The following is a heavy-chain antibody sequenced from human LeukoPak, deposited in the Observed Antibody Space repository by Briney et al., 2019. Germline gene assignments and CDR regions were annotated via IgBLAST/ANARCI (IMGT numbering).Heavy chain of an antibody. CDR3: ARRWDSSGPIDY. Sequence: SGGSLRLSCAASGFTFSSYGMSWVRQTPGKGLEWLAVISFDGTTKYYADSVKGRFTISRDNSKNTVFLQMNSLRFEDTALYFCARRWDSSGPIDYWGQGTLVSVSS. CDR2: ISFDGTTK. J-gene: IGHJ4*01. D-gene: IGHD3-22*01. CDR1: GFTFSSYG. V-gene: IGHV3-30*03.